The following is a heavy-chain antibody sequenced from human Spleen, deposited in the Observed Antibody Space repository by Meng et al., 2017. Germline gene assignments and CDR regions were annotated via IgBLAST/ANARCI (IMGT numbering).Heavy chain of an antibody. CDR3: ASSIP. J-gene: IGHJ5*02. Sequence: SLKISCAASGFTFDDYAMHWVRQAPGKGLEWVSGISWNSGSIGYADSVKGRFTISRDNAKNSLYLQMNSLRAEDTAVYYCASSIPWGQGTLVTVSS. CDR1: GFTFDDYA. D-gene: IGHD1-26*01. CDR2: ISWNSGSI. V-gene: IGHV3-9*01.